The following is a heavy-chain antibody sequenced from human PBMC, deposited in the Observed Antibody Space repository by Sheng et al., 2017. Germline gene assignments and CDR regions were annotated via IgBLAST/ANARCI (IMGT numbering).Heavy chain of an antibody. CDR3: AREEVAVAGSIDY. D-gene: IGHD6-19*01. CDR2: IYHSGST. V-gene: IGHV4-38-2*02. Sequence: QVQLQESGPGLVKPSETLSLTCTVSGYSISSGYYWGWIRQPPGKGLEWIGSIYHSGSTYYNPSLKSRVTISVDTSKNQFSLKLSSVTAADTAVYYCAREEVAVAGSIDYWGQGTLVTVSS. CDR1: GYSISSGYY. J-gene: IGHJ4*02.